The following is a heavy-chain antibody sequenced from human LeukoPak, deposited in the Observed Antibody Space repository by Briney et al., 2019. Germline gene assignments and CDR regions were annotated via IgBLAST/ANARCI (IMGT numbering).Heavy chain of an antibody. D-gene: IGHD3-22*01. V-gene: IGHV4-30-2*01. CDR3: ARVRYYYDSSGYYYSPYFDY. CDR1: GGSISSGGYS. J-gene: IGHJ4*02. CDR2: IYHSGST. Sequence: PSETLSLTCAVSGGSISSGGYSWSWIRQPPGKGLEWIGHIYHSGSTYYNPSLKSRVTISVDRSKNQFSLKLSSVTAADTAVYYCARVRYYYDSSGYYYSPYFDYWGQGTLVTVSS.